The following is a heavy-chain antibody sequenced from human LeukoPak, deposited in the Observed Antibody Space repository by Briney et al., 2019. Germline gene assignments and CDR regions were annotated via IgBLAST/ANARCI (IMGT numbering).Heavy chain of an antibody. Sequence: GGSLRLSCAASGFTVSSNYMSWVRQAPGKGLECVSVIYSGGSTYYADSVKGRFTISRDNSKNTLYLQMNSLRAEDTAVYYCARAPYYYDSSGYPAFDIWGQGTMVTVSS. CDR1: GFTVSSNY. CDR3: ARAPYYYDSSGYPAFDI. D-gene: IGHD3-22*01. V-gene: IGHV3-53*01. CDR2: IYSGGST. J-gene: IGHJ3*02.